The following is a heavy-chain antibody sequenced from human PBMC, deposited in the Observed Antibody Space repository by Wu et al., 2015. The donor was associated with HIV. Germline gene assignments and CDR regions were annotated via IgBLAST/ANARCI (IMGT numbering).Heavy chain of an antibody. V-gene: IGHV1-69*05. CDR2: IIPIFGTA. D-gene: IGHD5-18*01. CDR3: AHSLGLQLWFDY. J-gene: IGHJ4*02. CDR1: GYTLTELA. Sequence: QVQLLQSGAEVKKPGASVKVSCKVSGYTLTELALHWVRQAPGKGLEWMGGIIPIFGTANYAQKFQGRVTITTDESTSTAYMELSSLRSEDTAVYYCAHSLGLQLWFDYWGQGTLVTVSS.